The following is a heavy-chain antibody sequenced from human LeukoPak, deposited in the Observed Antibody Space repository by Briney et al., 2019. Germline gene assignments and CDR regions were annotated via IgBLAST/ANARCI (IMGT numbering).Heavy chain of an antibody. CDR3: AREDSEAKDY. Sequence: GGSLRLSCAASGFTFSNSAIHWVRQAPGKGLEWVANIKQDGSEKYYVDSVKGRFTIPRDNAKNSLYLQMNSLRAEDTAVYYCAREDSEAKDYWGQGTLVTVSS. CDR2: IKQDGSEK. D-gene: IGHD1-26*01. V-gene: IGHV3-7*01. J-gene: IGHJ4*02. CDR1: GFTFSNSA.